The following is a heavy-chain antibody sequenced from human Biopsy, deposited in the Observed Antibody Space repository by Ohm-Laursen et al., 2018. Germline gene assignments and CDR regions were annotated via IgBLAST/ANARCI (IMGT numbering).Heavy chain of an antibody. CDR3: ARAVGIAAAPIDY. J-gene: IGHJ4*02. Sequence: SLRLSCAASGFPVSDYYMSWIRRAPGRGLEWVSDINSSGSTKYHAESVKGRFTISRDNAMNSVYLQMNSLRGEDTAVYYCARAVGIAAAPIDYWGQGTLVTVSS. D-gene: IGHD2-15*01. CDR1: GFPVSDYY. CDR2: INSSGSTK. V-gene: IGHV3-11*01.